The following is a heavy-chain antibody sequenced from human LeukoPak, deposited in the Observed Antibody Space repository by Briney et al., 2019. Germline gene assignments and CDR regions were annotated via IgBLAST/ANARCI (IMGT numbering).Heavy chain of an antibody. V-gene: IGHV7-4-1*02. CDR3: ARFLVSYYYYGMDV. D-gene: IGHD2-21*01. Sequence: GASVKVSCKVSGYTLTELSMHWVRQAPGQGLEWMGWINTNTGNPTYAQGFTGRFVFSLDTSVSTAYLQISSLKAEDTAVYYCARFLVSYYYYGMDVWGQGTTVTVSS. CDR1: GYTLTELS. CDR2: INTNTGNP. J-gene: IGHJ6*02.